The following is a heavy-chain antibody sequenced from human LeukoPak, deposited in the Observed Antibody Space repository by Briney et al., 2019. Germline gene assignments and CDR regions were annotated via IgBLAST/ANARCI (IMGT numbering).Heavy chain of an antibody. CDR2: IYPDDSDT. CDR3: ARHRDDDVDY. J-gene: IGHJ4*02. Sequence: GESLKISCKGSGYTFTSYWIGWVRQMSGKGLEWMVIIYPDDSDTSYSPSFQGQVTLPAGKCISTAYLPRRSLKASGPARDHRARHRDDDVDYWGQGTLVTVSS. D-gene: IGHD5-24*01. V-gene: IGHV5-51*01. CDR1: GYTFTSYW.